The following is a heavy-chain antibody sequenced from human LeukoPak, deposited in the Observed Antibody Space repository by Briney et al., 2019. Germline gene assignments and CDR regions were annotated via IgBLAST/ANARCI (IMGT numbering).Heavy chain of an antibody. J-gene: IGHJ4*02. CDR3: ARRLLRYFDWLSGGYDY. Sequence: SETLSLTCDVYNGSFSFHFWSWIRQPPGKGLEWIGEINHSGSTNYNPSLKSRVTISVDTSKNQFSLKLSSVTAADTAVYYCARRLLRYFDWLSGGYDYWGQGTLVTVSS. V-gene: IGHV4-34*01. CDR1: NGSFSFHF. CDR2: INHSGST. D-gene: IGHD3-9*01.